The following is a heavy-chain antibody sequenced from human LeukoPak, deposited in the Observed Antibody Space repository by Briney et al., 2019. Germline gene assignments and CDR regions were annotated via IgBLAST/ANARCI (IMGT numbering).Heavy chain of an antibody. V-gene: IGHV3-48*02. J-gene: IGHJ4*02. CDR3: ARVYCTCGMCYTGLDY. CDR2: ISGSSGSI. CDR1: GFTFRTYG. D-gene: IGHD2-8*02. Sequence: GGSLRLSCAASGFTFRTYGMNWVRQAPGKGLEWVSYISGSSGSIYDADSVKGPFTISRDNAKNSLYLQMNSLRDEDTAFYYCARVYCTCGMCYTGLDYGGQGTLVTVSS.